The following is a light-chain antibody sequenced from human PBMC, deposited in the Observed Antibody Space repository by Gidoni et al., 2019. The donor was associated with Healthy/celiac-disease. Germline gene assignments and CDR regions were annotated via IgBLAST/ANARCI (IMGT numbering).Light chain of an antibody. Sequence: IQLTQSPSSLSASVGDRVTITCRASQGISSYLAWYQQKPGKAPKLLIYAASTLQSGVPSRFSGSGSGTDFTLTISSLQPEDCATYYCQQLNSLTFGGGTKVEIK. CDR1: QGISSY. V-gene: IGKV1-9*01. J-gene: IGKJ4*01. CDR3: QQLNSLT. CDR2: AAS.